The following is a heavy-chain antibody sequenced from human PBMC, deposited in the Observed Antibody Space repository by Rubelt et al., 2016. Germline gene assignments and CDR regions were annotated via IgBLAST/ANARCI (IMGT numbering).Heavy chain of an antibody. CDR2: INAGNGNP. CDR3: AREGLAVAHDY. D-gene: IGHD6-19*01. CDR1: GYTFTSYA. V-gene: IGHV1-3*01. Sequence: QVQLVQSGAEVKKPGASVKVSCKASGYTFTSYAMHCVRQAPGQRLGSMGWINAGNGNPKCSQNFQGRVTSTRDTSASTAYMELSSLRYEDTAVYYCAREGLAVAHDYWGQGTLVTVSS. J-gene: IGHJ4*02.